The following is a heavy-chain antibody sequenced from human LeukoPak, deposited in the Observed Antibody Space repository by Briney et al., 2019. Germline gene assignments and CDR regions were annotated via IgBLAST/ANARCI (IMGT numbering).Heavy chain of an antibody. CDR2: INHGGST. V-gene: IGHV4-34*01. CDR3: ASWTVTTYYYYYATDV. CDR1: GGSFSGYY. Sequence: SETLSLTCAVYGGSFSGYYWSWIRQPPGKGLEWVGQINHGGSTNYHPSLKSRVTISVDTSRNQFSPKLSSVTAADTAVYYCASWTVTTYYYYYATDVWGQGTTVTVSS. D-gene: IGHD4-17*01. J-gene: IGHJ6*02.